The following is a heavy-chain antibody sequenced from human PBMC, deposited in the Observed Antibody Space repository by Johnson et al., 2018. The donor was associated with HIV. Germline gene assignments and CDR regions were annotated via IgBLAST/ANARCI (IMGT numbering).Heavy chain of an antibody. CDR1: GFTFSTYA. CDR2: ISYDGSNK. D-gene: IGHD3-22*01. Sequence: QVQLVESGGGVVQPGRSLRLSCAASGFTFSTYALHWVRQAPGKGLEWVAVISYDGSNKYYADSVKGRFTISRDNSKNTLYLQMNSLRDEDTAVYYCARVIDQYFDSILDDAFDISGQGTLVTVSS. V-gene: IGHV3-30*04. J-gene: IGHJ3*02. CDR3: ARVIDQYFDSILDDAFDI.